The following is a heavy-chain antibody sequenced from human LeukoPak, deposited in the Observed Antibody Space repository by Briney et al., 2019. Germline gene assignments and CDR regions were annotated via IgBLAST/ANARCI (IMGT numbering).Heavy chain of an antibody. CDR1: GGSISSYY. CDR2: IYYSGST. V-gene: IGHV4-59*08. CDR3: ARQGLRYFDWSSAFDY. J-gene: IGHJ4*02. Sequence: PSETLSLTCTVPGGSISSYYWSWIRQPPGKGLEWIGYIYYSGSTNYNPTLKSRVTISVDTSKNQFSLKLSSVTAADTAVYYCARQGLRYFDWSSAFDYWGQGTLVTVSS. D-gene: IGHD3-9*01.